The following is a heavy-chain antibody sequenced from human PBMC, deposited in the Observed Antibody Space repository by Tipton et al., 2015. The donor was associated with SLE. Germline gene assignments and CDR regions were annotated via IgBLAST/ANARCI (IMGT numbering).Heavy chain of an antibody. V-gene: IGHV4-59*08. J-gene: IGHJ3*01. CDR2: IYYSGST. Sequence: TLSLTCTVSGGSISSYYWSWIRQPPGKGLEWIGYIYYSGSTNYNPSLKSRVTISVDTSKNHFPLRLNSVTAADTAVYYCARQWPGDVSAFDFWGQGTVVTVSS. CDR1: GGSISSYY. CDR3: ARQWPGDVSAFDF. D-gene: IGHD4-17*01.